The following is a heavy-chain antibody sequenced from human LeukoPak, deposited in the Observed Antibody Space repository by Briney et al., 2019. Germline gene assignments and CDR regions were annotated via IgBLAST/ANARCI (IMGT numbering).Heavy chain of an antibody. CDR2: ISWNSGSI. V-gene: IGHV3-9*03. Sequence: GGSLRLSCAASGFTFDDYAMHWVRQAPGKGLEWVSGISWNSGSIGYADSVKGRFTISRDNAKNSLYLQMNSLRAEDMALYYCAKSDGSGYLDAFDIWGQGTMVSVSS. CDR1: GFTFDDYA. D-gene: IGHD3-22*01. CDR3: AKSDGSGYLDAFDI. J-gene: IGHJ3*02.